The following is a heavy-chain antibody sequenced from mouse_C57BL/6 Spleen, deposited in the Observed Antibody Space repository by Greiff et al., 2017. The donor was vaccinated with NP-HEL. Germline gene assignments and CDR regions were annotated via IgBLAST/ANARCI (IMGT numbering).Heavy chain of an antibody. V-gene: IGHV1-81*01. Sequence: QVQLQQSGAELARPGASVKLSCKASGYTFTSYGISWVKQRPGQGLEWIGEIYPRSGNTYYNEKFKGKATLTADKSSSTAYVELSSLTSEDSAVYFCARGIYYDYDEPLFDYWGQGTTLTVSS. J-gene: IGHJ2*01. D-gene: IGHD2-4*01. CDR1: GYTFTSYG. CDR2: IYPRSGNT. CDR3: ARGIYYDYDEPLFDY.